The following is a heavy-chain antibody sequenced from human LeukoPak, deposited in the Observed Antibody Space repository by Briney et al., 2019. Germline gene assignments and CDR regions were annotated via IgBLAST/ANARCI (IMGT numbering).Heavy chain of an antibody. J-gene: IGHJ4*02. CDR1: GFTFSSYW. V-gene: IGHV3-7*04. Sequence: GGSLRLSCAASGFTFSSYWMSWVRQARGKGLEWVAHIKQDGSEKYYVDSVKGRFTISRDNAKNSLYLQMNSLRAEDTAVYYCARGTIAAAGYYYFDYWGQGTQVTVSS. CDR2: IKQDGSEK. CDR3: ARGTIAAAGYYYFDY. D-gene: IGHD6-13*01.